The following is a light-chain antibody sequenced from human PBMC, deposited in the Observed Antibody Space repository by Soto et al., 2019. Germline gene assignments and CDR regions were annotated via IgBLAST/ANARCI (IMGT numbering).Light chain of an antibody. Sequence: QPVLTQSPSASASLEASVKLTCTLSSGHSSYAIAWHKQQPEKGPRYLMKLNSDGSHSKGDGIADRFSGSSSGAERYLTVSSLQSEDEADYYCQTWGTGSWVFGGGTKLTVL. CDR2: LNSDGSH. CDR1: SGHSSYA. V-gene: IGLV4-69*01. J-gene: IGLJ3*02. CDR3: QTWGTGSWV.